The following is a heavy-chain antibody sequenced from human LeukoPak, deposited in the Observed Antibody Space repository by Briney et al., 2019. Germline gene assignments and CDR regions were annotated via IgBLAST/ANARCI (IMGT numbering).Heavy chain of an antibody. Sequence: AGRSLRLPCAASGFTFSSYGMHWVRQAPGKGLESVAVISYDGSNKYYADSVKGRFTISRDNSKNTLYLQMNSLRAEDTAVYYCAKDLTGGGYGPPYFDYWGQGTLVTVSS. D-gene: IGHD5-12*01. V-gene: IGHV3-30*18. J-gene: IGHJ4*02. CDR1: GFTFSSYG. CDR2: ISYDGSNK. CDR3: AKDLTGGGYGPPYFDY.